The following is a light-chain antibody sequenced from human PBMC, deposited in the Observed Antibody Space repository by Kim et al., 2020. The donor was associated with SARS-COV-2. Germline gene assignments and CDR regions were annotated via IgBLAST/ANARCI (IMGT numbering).Light chain of an antibody. CDR1: NSNIGTYA. CDR3: GTWDTSLRGGV. V-gene: IGLV1-51*01. J-gene: IGLJ2*01. Sequence: GQNVTISCAGTNSNIGTYAVSWYRQIPGIAPKLLIYDNNKRPSGIPDRVSGSKSGTSATLGITGLQTGDEADYYCGTWDTSLRGGVFGGGTQLTVL. CDR2: DNN.